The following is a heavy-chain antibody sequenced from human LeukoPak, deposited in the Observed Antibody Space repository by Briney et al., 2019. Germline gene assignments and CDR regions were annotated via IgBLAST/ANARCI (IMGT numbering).Heavy chain of an antibody. CDR3: ARSSCPNNRCTYYLDY. CDR1: GFTFSNFA. Sequence: GGSLRLSCAASGFTFSNFAMRWVRQAPGKGLEWVSAISRSGETTVYADSMRGRFTMSRDNSKNTLYLQMSSLGAEDTAVYYCARSSCPNNRCTYYLDYWGQGTLVTVSS. D-gene: IGHD2-8*01. V-gene: IGHV3-23*01. J-gene: IGHJ4*02. CDR2: ISRSGETT.